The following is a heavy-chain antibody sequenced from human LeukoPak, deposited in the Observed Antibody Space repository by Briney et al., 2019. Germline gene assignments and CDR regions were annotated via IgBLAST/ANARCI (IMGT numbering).Heavy chain of an antibody. V-gene: IGHV3-23*01. CDR2: ISGSGGST. CDR1: GFTFSSYA. Sequence: GGSLRLSCAASGFTFSSYAMSWVRQAPGKGLEWVSAISGSGGSTYYADSVKGRFTISRDNSKNTLYLQMNSLRAEDTAVYYCAKALTPSTWDIVHNWFDPWGQGTLVTVSS. D-gene: IGHD2-8*01. J-gene: IGHJ5*02. CDR3: AKALTPSTWDIVHNWFDP.